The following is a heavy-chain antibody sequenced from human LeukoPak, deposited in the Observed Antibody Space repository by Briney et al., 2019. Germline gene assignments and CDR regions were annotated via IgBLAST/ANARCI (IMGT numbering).Heavy chain of an antibody. J-gene: IGHJ4*02. CDR1: GSSISSSNW. CDR3: ARGRSYSSSWKVTRHVLLFDY. D-gene: IGHD6-13*01. V-gene: IGHV4-4*02. CDR2: IYHSGST. Sequence: PSGTLSLACAVSGSSISSSNWWSWVRQPPGKGLEWIGEIYHSGSTNYNPSLKSRVTISVDKSKNQFSLKLSSVTAADTAVYYCARGRSYSSSWKVTRHVLLFDYWGQGTLVTVSS.